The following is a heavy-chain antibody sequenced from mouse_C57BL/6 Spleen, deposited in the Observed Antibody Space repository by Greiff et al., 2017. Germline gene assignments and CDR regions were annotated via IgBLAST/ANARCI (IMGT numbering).Heavy chain of an antibody. D-gene: IGHD1-1*01. CDR2: IRNKANGYTT. CDR3: VKAVESGSSDYAMDY. J-gene: IGHJ4*01. Sequence: EVMLVESGGGLVQPGASLRLSCAASGFTFTDYYMSWFRQPPGKAPEWLALIRNKANGYTTEYTASVKGRFTISRDNTQNILYLQMNTLRAEDSATYYCVKAVESGSSDYAMDYWGQGTSVTVSS. V-gene: IGHV7-4*01. CDR1: GFTFTDYY.